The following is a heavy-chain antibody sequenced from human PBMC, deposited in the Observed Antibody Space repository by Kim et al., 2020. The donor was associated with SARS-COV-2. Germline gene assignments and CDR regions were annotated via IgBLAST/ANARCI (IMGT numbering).Heavy chain of an antibody. CDR3: AKEGTTINLFGF. J-gene: IGHJ4*02. Sequence: YCAGSAKGRFTISRDSSKNTLHLQMNSLRAGGTAVYYCAKEGTTINLFGFWGQGTLVTVSS. V-gene: IGHV3-30*02. D-gene: IGHD1-1*01.